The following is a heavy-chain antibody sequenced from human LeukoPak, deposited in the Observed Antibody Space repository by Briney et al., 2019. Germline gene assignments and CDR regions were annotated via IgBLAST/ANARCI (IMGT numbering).Heavy chain of an antibody. CDR2: IYYSGST. CDR3: ARHDDTGIAVAGDY. Sequence: SETLSLTCTVSGGSISSYYWSWIRQPPGKGLEGIGYIYYSGSTNYNPSLKSRVTISVDTSKNQFSLKLSSVTAADTAVYYCARHDDTGIAVAGDYWGQGTLVTVSS. CDR1: GGSISSYY. J-gene: IGHJ4*02. V-gene: IGHV4-59*08. D-gene: IGHD6-19*01.